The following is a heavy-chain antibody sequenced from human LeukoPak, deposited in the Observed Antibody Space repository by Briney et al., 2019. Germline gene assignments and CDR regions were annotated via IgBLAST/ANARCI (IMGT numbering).Heavy chain of an antibody. J-gene: IGHJ4*02. CDR1: GFTFRSYS. CDR2: IDPSSTYI. V-gene: IGHV3-21*01. CDR3: ARAPTVLVGYCSSSSCQADY. Sequence: PGGSLRLSCAASGFTFRSYSMNWVRQAPGKGLEWVSAIDPSSTYIYYADSVKGRFTISRGNAENSLYLQMNSLRVEDTAVYYCARAPTVLVGYCSSSSCQADYWGQGTLVTVSS. D-gene: IGHD2-2*01.